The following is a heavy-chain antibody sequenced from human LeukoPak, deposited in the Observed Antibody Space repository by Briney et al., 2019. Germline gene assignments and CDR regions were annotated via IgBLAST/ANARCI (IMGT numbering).Heavy chain of an antibody. CDR2: IYHSGST. CDR3: ARAYSSGWALDY. D-gene: IGHD6-19*01. Sequence: KTSETLSLTCTVSGGSISSYYWSWIRQPPGKGLEWIGYIYHSGSTNYNPSLKSRVTISVDTSKNQFSLKLSSVTAADTAVYYCARAYSSGWALDYWGQGTLVTVSS. J-gene: IGHJ4*02. V-gene: IGHV4-59*01. CDR1: GGSISSYY.